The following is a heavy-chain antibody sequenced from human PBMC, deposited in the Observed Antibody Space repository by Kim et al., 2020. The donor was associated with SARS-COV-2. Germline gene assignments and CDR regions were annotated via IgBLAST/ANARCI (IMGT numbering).Heavy chain of an antibody. CDR1: GFTFSAYS. Sequence: GGSLRLSCAASGFTFSAYSMNWVRQAQGKGLEWLSYISGSSKVIYEADSVKGRFTISRDNAKNSLYLQMDSLRDEDTAIYYCARESSVEGATLNDYWGQGTLVTVSS. CDR3: ARESSVEGATLNDY. CDR2: ISGSSKVI. J-gene: IGHJ4*02. V-gene: IGHV3-48*02. D-gene: IGHD3-16*01.